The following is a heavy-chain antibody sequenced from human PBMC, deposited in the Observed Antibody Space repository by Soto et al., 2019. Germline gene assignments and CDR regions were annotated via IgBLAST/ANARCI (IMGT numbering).Heavy chain of an antibody. D-gene: IGHD3-10*01. CDR1: GFTVSSNY. Sequence: GGSLRLSCAASGFTVSSNYMSWVRQAPGKGLEWVSVIYSGGTTFYADSVKGRFTISRDNSKNTLYLQMNSLRAEDTAVYYCARDRFGKLLYFEYWGQGTLVTVSS. CDR2: IYSGGTT. V-gene: IGHV3-53*01. J-gene: IGHJ4*02. CDR3: ARDRFGKLLYFEY.